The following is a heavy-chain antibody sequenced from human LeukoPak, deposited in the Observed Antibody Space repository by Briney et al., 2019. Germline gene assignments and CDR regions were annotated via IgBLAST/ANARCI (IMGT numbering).Heavy chain of an antibody. D-gene: IGHD2-2*01. CDR1: GYTFTSYD. V-gene: IGHV1-8*01. CDR3: ARCGSTSCYFDY. Sequence: ASVKVSCKASGYTFTSYDINWVRQATGQGLEWMGWMNPNSGNTGYAQKFQGRVTMTRNTSISTAYMELSSLRSEDTAVYYCARCGSTSCYFDYWGQGTLVTVSS. J-gene: IGHJ4*02. CDR2: MNPNSGNT.